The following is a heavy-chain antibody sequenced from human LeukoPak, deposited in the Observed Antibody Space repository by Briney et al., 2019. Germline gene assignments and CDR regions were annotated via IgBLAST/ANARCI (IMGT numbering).Heavy chain of an antibody. CDR3: ARDRQEAAVEAWGGFSWFDP. CDR1: GGTFSSYA. Sequence: ASVKVSCKASGGTFSSYAISWVRQAPGQGLEWMGGIIPIFGTANYAQKFQGRVTITADESTSTAYMELSSLRSEDTAVYYCARDRQEAAVEAWGGFSWFDPGGQGTRSPSPQ. D-gene: IGHD3-16*01. V-gene: IGHV1-69*01. J-gene: IGHJ5*02. CDR2: IIPIFGTA.